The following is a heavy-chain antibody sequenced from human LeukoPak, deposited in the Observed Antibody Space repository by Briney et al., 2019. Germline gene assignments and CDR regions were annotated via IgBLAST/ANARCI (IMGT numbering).Heavy chain of an antibody. V-gene: IGHV4-39*01. J-gene: IGHJ4*02. Sequence: PSETLSLTCTVSGGSISSSSYYWGWIRQPPGKGLEWIGSIYYSGSTYYNPSLKSRVTISVGTSKNQFSLKLSSVTAADTAVYYCASDPVRSSSGRVDYWGQGTLVTVSS. CDR1: GGSISSSSYY. D-gene: IGHD6-6*01. CDR3: ASDPVRSSSGRVDY. CDR2: IYYSGST.